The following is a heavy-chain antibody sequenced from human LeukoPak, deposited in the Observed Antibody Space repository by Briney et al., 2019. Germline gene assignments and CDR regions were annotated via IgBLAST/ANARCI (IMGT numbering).Heavy chain of an antibody. CDR1: GYTFSSHG. J-gene: IGHJ4*02. Sequence: GGSLRLSCAASGYTFSSHGLTWVRQAPGKGLDWVSTINGAGDNTYYAETVKGRFTISRDNSKNTLYLQMHSLRAEDTAIYYCAKVSVCYGCYLDYWGQGTLVTVS. CDR2: INGAGDNT. V-gene: IGHV3-23*01. CDR3: AKVSVCYGCYLDY. D-gene: IGHD3-16*01.